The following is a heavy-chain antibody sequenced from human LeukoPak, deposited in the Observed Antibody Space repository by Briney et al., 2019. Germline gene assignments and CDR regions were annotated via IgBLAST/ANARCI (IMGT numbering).Heavy chain of an antibody. CDR1: GNTFTSYY. CDR3: ARGGGDQDLPYDY. Sequence: ASVKVSCKASGNTFTSYYIHWVRQAPGQGLEWMGWINPNSGGTNYAQKFQGRVTMTRDTSISTAYMELSRLRSDDTAVYYCARGGGDQDLPYDYWGQGTLVTVSS. D-gene: IGHD2-21*02. V-gene: IGHV1-2*02. J-gene: IGHJ4*02. CDR2: INPNSGGT.